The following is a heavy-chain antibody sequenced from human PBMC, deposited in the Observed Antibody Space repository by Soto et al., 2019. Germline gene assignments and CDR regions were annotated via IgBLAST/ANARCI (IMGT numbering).Heavy chain of an antibody. Sequence: QVQLVQSGAEVKKPGSSVKVSCKTSGGTFSSYSINWVRQAPGHGLEWMGVIIPVFGTKNFARSFRGRVSVTADESTNTVYMELTNLRSDDTGVYFCARGGVLKPFDPWGQGSLVTVSS. V-gene: IGHV1-69*12. CDR3: ARGGVLKPFDP. J-gene: IGHJ5*02. D-gene: IGHD3-16*01. CDR2: IIPVFGTK. CDR1: GGTFSSYS.